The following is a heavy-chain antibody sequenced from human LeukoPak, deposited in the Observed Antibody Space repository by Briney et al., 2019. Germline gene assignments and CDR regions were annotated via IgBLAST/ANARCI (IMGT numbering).Heavy chain of an antibody. V-gene: IGHV3-21*04. J-gene: IGHJ4*02. CDR1: GFNFSGHS. Sequence: GGSLRLSCAASGFNFSGHSMSWVRQAPGKGLEWVSSITSSSSYIYYADSMKGRFTISRDNAKNSLYLQMNSLRAEDTAVYYCARDFGGYCSGGSCYSGWSDYWGQGTLVTVSS. CDR3: ARDFGGYCSGGSCYSGWSDY. D-gene: IGHD2-15*01. CDR2: ITSSSSYI.